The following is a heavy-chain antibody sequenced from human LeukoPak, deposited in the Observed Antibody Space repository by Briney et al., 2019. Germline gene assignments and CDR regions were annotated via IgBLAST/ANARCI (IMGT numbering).Heavy chain of an antibody. CDR2: IIPILGIA. CDR1: GGTFSSYA. Sequence: ASVKVSCKASGGTFSSYAIIWVRQAPGQGLEWMGRIIPILGIANYAQKFQGRVTITADKSTSTAYMELSSLRSEDTAVYYCARSGGAGHYYGMDVWGQGTTVTVSS. J-gene: IGHJ6*02. CDR3: ARSGGAGHYYGMDV. D-gene: IGHD1-26*01. V-gene: IGHV1-69*04.